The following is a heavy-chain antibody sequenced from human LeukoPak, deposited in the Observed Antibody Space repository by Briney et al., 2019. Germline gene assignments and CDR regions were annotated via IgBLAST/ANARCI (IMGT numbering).Heavy chain of an antibody. J-gene: IGHJ4*02. Sequence: ASAKVSCKASGYTFTTYFIHWVRQAPGQGLEWMGMINPSGGGTTYAQNFQGRVTMTRDTSTSTVYMDLSSLRSEDTALYYCARGENSGLFDYWGQGTLVTVSS. D-gene: IGHD3-10*01. V-gene: IGHV1-46*01. CDR1: GYTFTTYF. CDR3: ARGENSGLFDY. CDR2: INPSGGGT.